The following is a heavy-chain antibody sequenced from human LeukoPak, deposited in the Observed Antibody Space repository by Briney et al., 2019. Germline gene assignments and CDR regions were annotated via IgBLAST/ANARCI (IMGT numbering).Heavy chain of an antibody. Sequence: GASVKVSCKASGYSFTAYVISWVRQAPGQGLEWMGWISTYNPNTNYAQKFQGRVTMTTDTSTSTAYMELRSLRSDDTAVYYCARSPARGYDILTNYNDYWGQGTLVTVSS. CDR1: GYSFTAYV. CDR2: ISTYNPNT. V-gene: IGHV1-18*01. J-gene: IGHJ4*02. CDR3: ARSPARGYDILTNYNDY. D-gene: IGHD3-9*01.